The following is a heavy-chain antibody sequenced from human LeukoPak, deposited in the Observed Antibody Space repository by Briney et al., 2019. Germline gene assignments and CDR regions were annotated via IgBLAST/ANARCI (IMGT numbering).Heavy chain of an antibody. CDR3: ARNSVAMHDY. J-gene: IGHJ4*02. CDR1: GGSISSYY. CDR2: IYYSGST. V-gene: IGHV4-59*08. Sequence: SETLSLNCTVSGGSISSYYWSWIRQPPGKGLEWIGYIYYSGSTNYNPSLKSRVTISVDTSKNQFSLKLSSVTAADTAVYYCARNSVAMHDYWGQGTLVTVSS. D-gene: IGHD2-21*01.